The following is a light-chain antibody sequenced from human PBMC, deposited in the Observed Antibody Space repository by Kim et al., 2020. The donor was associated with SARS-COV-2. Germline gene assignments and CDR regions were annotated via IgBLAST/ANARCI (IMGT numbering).Light chain of an antibody. CDR1: QSISNS. J-gene: IGKJ4*01. CDR3: QQSSNWPLT. CDR2: GAS. Sequence: LSPGERAPPSCRASQSISNSLAWYQQKPGQAPRLLIYGASNRATGIPARFSGSGSGTDFTLTISSLEPEDFAVYYCQQSSNWPLTFGGGTKVDIK. V-gene: IGKV3-11*01.